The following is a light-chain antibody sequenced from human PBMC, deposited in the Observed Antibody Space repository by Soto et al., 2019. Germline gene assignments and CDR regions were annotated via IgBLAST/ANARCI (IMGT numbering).Light chain of an antibody. CDR1: QTISSW. CDR3: QQYSFYAT. Sequence: DIQMTQSPSTLSASVGDRVTITCRASQTISSWLAWYQQKPGKAPKLLIYKASTLESGVPSRFSGSGSGTDFTLTVTSLQPEDFATYYCQQYSFYATFGQGTKV. V-gene: IGKV1-5*03. CDR2: KAS. J-gene: IGKJ1*01.